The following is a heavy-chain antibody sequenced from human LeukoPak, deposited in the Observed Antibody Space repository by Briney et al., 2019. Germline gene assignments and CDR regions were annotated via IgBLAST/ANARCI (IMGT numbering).Heavy chain of an antibody. CDR2: IIPILGIA. CDR1: GGTFSSYT. V-gene: IGHV1-69*02. D-gene: IGHD6-19*01. CDR3: ARGYSSGWYSVY. Sequence: ASVKVSCKASGGTFSSYTISWVRQAPGQGLEWMGRIIPILGIANYAQKFQGRVTITADKSTSTAYMELSSLRSEDTAVYYCARGYSSGWYSVYWGQGTLVTVSS. J-gene: IGHJ4*02.